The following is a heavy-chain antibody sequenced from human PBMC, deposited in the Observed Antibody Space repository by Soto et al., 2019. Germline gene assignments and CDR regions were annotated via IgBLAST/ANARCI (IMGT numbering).Heavy chain of an antibody. Sequence: ASVKVSCKASGYIFTSYGFTWVRQAPGQGLEWMGWISNSKGQTKYGQNFRGRVTKTTDTSTNTAYLELRSLRSDDTAVYYCARGHGFLDYWGQGTLVTVSS. V-gene: IGHV1-18*01. CDR1: GYIFTSYG. D-gene: IGHD6-25*01. J-gene: IGHJ4*02. CDR2: ISNSKGQT. CDR3: ARGHGFLDY.